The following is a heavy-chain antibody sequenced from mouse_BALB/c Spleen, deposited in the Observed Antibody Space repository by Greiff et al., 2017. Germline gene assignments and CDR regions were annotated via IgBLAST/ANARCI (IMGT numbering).Heavy chain of an antibody. CDR2: ISYDGSN. D-gene: IGHD2-3*01. J-gene: IGHJ4*01. Sequence: EVKLQESGPGLVKPSQSLSLTCSVTGYSITSGYYWNWIRQFPGNKLEWMGYISYDGSNNYNPSLKNRISITRDTSKNQFFLKLNSVTTEDTATYYCARIYDGYLYAMDYWGQGTSVTVSS. V-gene: IGHV3-6*02. CDR1: GYSITSGYY. CDR3: ARIYDGYLYAMDY.